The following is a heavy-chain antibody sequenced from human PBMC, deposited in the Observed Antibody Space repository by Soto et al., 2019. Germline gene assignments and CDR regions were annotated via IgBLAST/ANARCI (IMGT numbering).Heavy chain of an antibody. CDR2: IYYSGST. J-gene: IGHJ4*02. CDR1: GGSISSGGYY. V-gene: IGHV4-31*03. Sequence: QVQLQESGPGLVKPSQTLSLTCTVSGGSISSGGYYWSWIRQHPGKGLEWIGYIYYSGSTYYNPSLKSRVTRSXXTXKXXFSLKLSSVTAADTAVYYCARGPMVRGAALISFDYWGQGTLVTVSS. D-gene: IGHD3-10*01. CDR3: ARGPMVRGAALISFDY.